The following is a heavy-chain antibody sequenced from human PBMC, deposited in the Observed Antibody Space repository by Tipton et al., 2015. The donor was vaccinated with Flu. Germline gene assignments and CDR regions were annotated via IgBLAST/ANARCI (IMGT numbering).Heavy chain of an antibody. Sequence: TLSLTCTVSGGSISSSSYYWGWIRQPPGKGLEWIGSIYYSGSTYYIPSLKSRVTISVDMSKNQFSLKLSSVTAADTAVYYCARERDTGAYYFDYWGQGTLVTVSS. D-gene: IGHD5-18*01. CDR3: ARERDTGAYYFDY. V-gene: IGHV4-39*07. CDR1: GGSISSSSYY. J-gene: IGHJ4*02. CDR2: IYYSGST.